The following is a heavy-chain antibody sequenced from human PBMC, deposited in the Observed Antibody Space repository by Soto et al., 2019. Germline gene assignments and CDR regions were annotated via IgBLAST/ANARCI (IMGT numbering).Heavy chain of an antibody. CDR1: GGTFSSYA. V-gene: IGHV1-69*13. J-gene: IGHJ5*02. Sequence: VASVKVSCKASGGTFSSYAISWVRQAPGQGLEWMGGIIPIFGTANYAQKFQGRVTITADESTSTAYMELSSLRSEDTAVYYCARWKYCSGGSCYFWFDPWGQGTLVTVSS. CDR2: IIPIFGTA. CDR3: ARWKYCSGGSCYFWFDP. D-gene: IGHD2-15*01.